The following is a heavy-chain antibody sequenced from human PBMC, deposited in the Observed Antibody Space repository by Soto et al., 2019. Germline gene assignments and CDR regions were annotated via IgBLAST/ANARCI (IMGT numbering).Heavy chain of an antibody. CDR2: MNSDGSTT. J-gene: IGHJ4*02. CDR1: GFTFGNYW. Sequence: GGSLRLSCAAPGFTFGNYWMHWVRQAPGKGLEWVSRMNSDGSTTNYADSVKGRFTVSRDNARNTLHLQMNSLSAEDTAVYYCATAEVDYWGPGTLVTVSS. V-gene: IGHV3-74*01. CDR3: ATAEVDY.